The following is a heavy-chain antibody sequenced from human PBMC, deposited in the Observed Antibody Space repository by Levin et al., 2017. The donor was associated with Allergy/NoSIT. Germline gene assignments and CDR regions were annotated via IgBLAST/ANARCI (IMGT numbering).Heavy chain of an antibody. CDR1: GFTFSSSA. CDR3: AKVEHFGPYFDY. D-gene: IGHD3-10*01. Sequence: GASVKVSCAASGFTFSSSAMSWVRQAPGKGLEWVSSISASGGRTYHADPVKGRFTISRDNSKNTLYLQMNSLRAEDTAVYYCAKVEHFGPYFDYWGQGTLVTVSS. CDR2: ISASGGRT. J-gene: IGHJ4*02. V-gene: IGHV3-23*01.